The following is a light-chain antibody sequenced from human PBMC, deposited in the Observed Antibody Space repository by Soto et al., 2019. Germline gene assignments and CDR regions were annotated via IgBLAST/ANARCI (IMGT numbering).Light chain of an antibody. V-gene: IGKV1-9*01. Sequence: DIQLTQSPYFLSASVGDRVTITCRASQGLSSDLAWYQQKLGKAPKLLIYAATTLQSGVPSRFMSSGSGTEIALSICTRQTGYCATYYCPQQNSYPITCGQGTRLEIK. CDR1: QGLSSD. CDR3: PQQNSYPIT. CDR2: AAT. J-gene: IGKJ5*01.